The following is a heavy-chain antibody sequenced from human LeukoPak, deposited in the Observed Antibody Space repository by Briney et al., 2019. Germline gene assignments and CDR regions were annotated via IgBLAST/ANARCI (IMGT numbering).Heavy chain of an antibody. CDR2: IIPIFGTA. V-gene: IGHV1-69*05. CDR3: ATIMVSTHFDS. J-gene: IGHJ4*02. Sequence: ASVKVSCKASGYTFTSYAISWVRQAPGQGLEWMGGIIPIFGTANYAQKFQGRVTITTDESTSTAYMELSSLRSEDTAVYYCATIMVSTHFDSWGQGTLVTVSS. CDR1: GYTFTSYA. D-gene: IGHD5/OR15-5a*01.